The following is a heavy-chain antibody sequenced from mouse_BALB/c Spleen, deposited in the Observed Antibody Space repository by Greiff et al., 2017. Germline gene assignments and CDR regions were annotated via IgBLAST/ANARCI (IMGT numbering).Heavy chain of an antibody. V-gene: IGHV7-3*02. Sequence: EVMLVESGGGLVQPGGSLRLSCATSGFTFTDYYMSWVRQPPGKALEWLGFIRNKANGYTTEYSASVKGRFTISRDNSQSILYLQMNTLRAEDSATYYCARGYDYYYYAMDYWGQGTSVTVSS. J-gene: IGHJ4*01. CDR2: IRNKANGYTT. CDR3: ARGYDYYYYAMDY. D-gene: IGHD2-4*01. CDR1: GFTFTDYY.